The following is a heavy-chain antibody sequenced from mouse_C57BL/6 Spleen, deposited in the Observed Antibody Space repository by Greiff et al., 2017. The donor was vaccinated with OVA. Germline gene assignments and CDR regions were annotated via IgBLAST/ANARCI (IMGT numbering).Heavy chain of an antibody. CDR3: ARWGLQGFDY. D-gene: IGHD2-4*01. CDR1: GYTFTSYW. V-gene: IGHV1-61*01. Sequence: QVQLKQPGAELVRPGSSVKLSCKASGYTFTSYWMDWVKQRPGQGLEWIGNIYPSDSETHYNQKFKDKATLTVDKSSSTAYMQLSSLTSEDSAVYYCARWGLQGFDYWGQGTTLTVSS. J-gene: IGHJ2*01. CDR2: IYPSDSET.